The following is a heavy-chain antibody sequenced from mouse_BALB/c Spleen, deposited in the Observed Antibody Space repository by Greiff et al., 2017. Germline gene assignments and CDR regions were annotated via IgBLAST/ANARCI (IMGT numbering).Heavy chain of an antibody. Sequence: QVQLQQSGPGLVAPSQSLSITCTVSGFSLTSYDISWIRQPPGKGLEWLGVIWTGGGTNYNSAFMSRLSISKDNSKSQVFLKMNSLQTDDTAIYYCVRDRGYDYDEGPFAYWGQGTLVTVSA. D-gene: IGHD2-4*01. CDR2: IWTGGGT. CDR1: GFSLTSYD. CDR3: VRDRGYDYDEGPFAY. V-gene: IGHV2-9-2*01. J-gene: IGHJ3*01.